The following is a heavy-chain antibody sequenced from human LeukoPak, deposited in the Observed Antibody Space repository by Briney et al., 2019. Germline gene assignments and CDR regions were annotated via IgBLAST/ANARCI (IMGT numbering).Heavy chain of an antibody. CDR1: GGSFSGYY. Sequence: SETLSLTCAVYGGSFSGYYWSWIRQRPGKGLEWIGSIYYSGSTYYNPSLKSRVTISVDTSKNQFSLQLNSVTPEDTAVYYCARDSSGHNTMYYLDYWGQGTLVTVSS. J-gene: IGHJ4*02. CDR3: ARDSSGHNTMYYLDY. D-gene: IGHD6-19*01. V-gene: IGHV4-34*01. CDR2: IYYSGST.